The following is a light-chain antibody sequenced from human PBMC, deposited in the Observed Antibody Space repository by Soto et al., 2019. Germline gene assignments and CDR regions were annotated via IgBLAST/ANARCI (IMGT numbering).Light chain of an antibody. Sequence: QSVPTQPPSASGTPGQRVTISCSGSSSNIGSNTVNWYQQLPGTAPKLLIYTNDQRPSGVPDRFSGSKSGTSASLAISGLQSEDGADYYCAAWDDSLNGRVFGGGTKLTVL. CDR3: AAWDDSLNGRV. V-gene: IGLV1-44*01. CDR1: SSNIGSNT. J-gene: IGLJ2*01. CDR2: TND.